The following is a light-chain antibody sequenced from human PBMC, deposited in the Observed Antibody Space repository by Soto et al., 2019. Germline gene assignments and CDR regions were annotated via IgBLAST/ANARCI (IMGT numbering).Light chain of an antibody. V-gene: IGLV3-21*02. Sequence: SYELTQPPSVSVAPGQTASITCGGNNIGSRSVHWYQQKPGQAPVLVVYDDRDRPSGIPERFAGSNSGNTATLTISRVEAGDEADYYCQVWDSRSDHYVFGTATKLTVL. J-gene: IGLJ1*01. CDR1: NIGSRS. CDR3: QVWDSRSDHYV. CDR2: DDR.